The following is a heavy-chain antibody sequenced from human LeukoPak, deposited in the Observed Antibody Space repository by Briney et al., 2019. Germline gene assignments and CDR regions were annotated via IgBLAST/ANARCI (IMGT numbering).Heavy chain of an antibody. D-gene: IGHD1-26*01. V-gene: IGHV3-15*01. J-gene: IGHJ4*02. CDR2: IKSKTDGGTT. CDR3: TTRGGSFSIFDY. Sequence: GGSLRLSCAASGFTFSDAWMSWVRQAPGKGLEWVGRIKSKTDGGTTDCAAPVKGRFTISRDDSKNTLYLQMNSLKTEDTAVSYCTTRGGSFSIFDYWGQGTLVTVSS. CDR1: GFTFSDAW.